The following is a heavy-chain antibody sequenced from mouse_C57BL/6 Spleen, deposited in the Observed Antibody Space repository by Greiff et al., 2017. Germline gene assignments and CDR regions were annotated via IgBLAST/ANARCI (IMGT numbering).Heavy chain of an antibody. D-gene: IGHD1-1*01. CDR3: ARGDYYGSSWYFDV. J-gene: IGHJ1*03. Sequence: VQLVESGPELVKPGASVKISCKASGYAFSSSWLNWVKQRPGKGLEWIGRIYPGDGDTNYNGKFKGKATLTADKSSSTAYMQLSSLTSEDSAVYFCARGDYYGSSWYFDVWGTGTTVTVSS. CDR1: GYAFSSSW. V-gene: IGHV1-82*01. CDR2: IYPGDGDT.